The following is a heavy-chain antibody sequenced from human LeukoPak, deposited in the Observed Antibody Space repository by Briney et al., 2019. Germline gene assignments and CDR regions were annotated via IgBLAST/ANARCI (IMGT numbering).Heavy chain of an antibody. CDR3: AKDFSSSGWHYYFDC. J-gene: IGHJ4*02. CDR2: ISGSGGST. V-gene: IGHV3-23*01. Sequence: GSLRLSCAASGFTFSSYAMSWVRQAPGKGLEWVSAISGSGGSTYYADSVKGRFTISRDNSKNTLYLQMNSLRAEDTAVYYCAKDFSSSGWHYYFDCWGQGTLVTVSS. D-gene: IGHD6-19*01. CDR1: GFTFSSYA.